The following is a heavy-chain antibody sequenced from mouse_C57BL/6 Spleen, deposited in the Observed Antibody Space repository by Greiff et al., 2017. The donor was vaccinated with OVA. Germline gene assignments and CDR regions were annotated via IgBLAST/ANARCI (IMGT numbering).Heavy chain of an antibody. CDR3: TSHYGYAMDY. J-gene: IGHJ4*01. V-gene: IGHV14-4*01. Sequence: VQLQQSGAELVRPGASVKLSCTASGFNIKDDYMHWVKQRPEQGLEWIGWIDPENGDTEYASKFQGKATITAATSSNTAYLQLSSLTSEDTAVYYCTSHYGYAMDYWGQGTSVTVSS. CDR1: GFNIKDDY. D-gene: IGHD1-2*01. CDR2: IDPENGDT.